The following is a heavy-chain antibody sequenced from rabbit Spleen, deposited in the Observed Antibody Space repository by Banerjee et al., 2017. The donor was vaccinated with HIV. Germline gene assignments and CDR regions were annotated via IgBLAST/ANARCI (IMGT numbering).Heavy chain of an antibody. CDR1: GFSFTSGYD. CDR2: IWTGSTSIT. J-gene: IGHJ4*01. Sequence: QSLEESGGGLVQPGASLTLTCTASGFSFTSGYDMCWVRQATGKGLEWIGTIWTGSTSITWYANWALGRFTISKTSSTTVTLQLNSLTAADTATYFCTRNFGLWGPGTLVTVS. V-gene: IGHV1S40*01. CDR3: TRNFGL.